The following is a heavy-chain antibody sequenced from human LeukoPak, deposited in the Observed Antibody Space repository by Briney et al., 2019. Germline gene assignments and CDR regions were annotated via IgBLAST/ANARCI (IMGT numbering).Heavy chain of an antibody. CDR3: ARAGYCSSTSCYTVD. Sequence: GASVKVSCKASGYTFTSYDINWVRQATGQGLEWMGWMNPNSGNTGYAQKFQGRVTITRNTSISTAYMELSSLRSEDTAVYYCARAGYCSSTSCYTVDRGQGTLVTVSS. CDR1: GYTFTSYD. D-gene: IGHD2-2*02. J-gene: IGHJ4*02. CDR2: MNPNSGNT. V-gene: IGHV1-8*03.